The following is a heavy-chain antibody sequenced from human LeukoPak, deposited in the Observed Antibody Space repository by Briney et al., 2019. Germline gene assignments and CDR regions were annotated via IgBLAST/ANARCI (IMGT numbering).Heavy chain of an antibody. Sequence: GGSLRLSCAASGFTFSNYAMSWVRQAPGKGLKWVSAISGSGGSTYYADSVKGRFTISRDNSKNTLYLQMNSLRAEDTAVYYCAKGRLYSSGWYYFDYWGQGTLVTVSS. D-gene: IGHD6-19*01. CDR2: ISGSGGST. CDR1: GFTFSNYA. V-gene: IGHV3-23*01. CDR3: AKGRLYSSGWYYFDY. J-gene: IGHJ4*02.